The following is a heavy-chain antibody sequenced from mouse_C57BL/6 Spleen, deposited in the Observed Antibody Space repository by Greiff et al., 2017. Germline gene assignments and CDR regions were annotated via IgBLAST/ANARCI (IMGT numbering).Heavy chain of an antibody. V-gene: IGHV1-50*01. D-gene: IGHD2-4*01. CDR1: GYTFTSYW. J-gene: IGHJ2*01. CDR3: ARCSYDYDKNCDY. CDR2: IDPSDSYT. Sequence: QVQLQQPGAELVKPGASVKLSCKASGYTFTSYWMQWVKQRPGQGLEWIGEIDPSDSYTNYNQKFKGKATLTVDTSSSTAYMQLSSLTSEDSAVYYCARCSYDYDKNCDYWGQGTALTVSS.